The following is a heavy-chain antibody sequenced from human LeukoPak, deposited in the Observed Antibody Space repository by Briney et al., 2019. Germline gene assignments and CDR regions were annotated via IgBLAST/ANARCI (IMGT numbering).Heavy chain of an antibody. J-gene: IGHJ3*01. CDR3: AKLHYDILTGYFPDAFDV. V-gene: IGHV3-23*01. CDR1: GFTFSSYA. D-gene: IGHD3-9*01. CDR2: ISGSGGST. Sequence: GGSLRLSCAASGFTFSSYAMSWVRQAPGKGLEWVSAISGSGGSTYYADSVKGRFTISRDNSKNTLYLQMNSLRAEDTAVYYCAKLHYDILTGYFPDAFDVWGQGTMVTVSS.